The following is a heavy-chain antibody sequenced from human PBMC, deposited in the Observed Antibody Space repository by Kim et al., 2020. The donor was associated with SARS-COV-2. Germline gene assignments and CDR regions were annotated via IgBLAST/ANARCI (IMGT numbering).Heavy chain of an antibody. CDR3: TRGDSTGWSS. CDR2: DT. Sequence: DTYYGVSVKGRFTISRENAMSSLYLQMNNLRDGDTAMYYCTRGDSTGWSSWGQGTLVTVSS. V-gene: IGHV3-13*01. D-gene: IGHD6-19*01. J-gene: IGHJ5*02.